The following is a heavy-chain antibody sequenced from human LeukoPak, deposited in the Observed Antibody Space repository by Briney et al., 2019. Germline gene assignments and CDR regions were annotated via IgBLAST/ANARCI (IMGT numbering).Heavy chain of an antibody. CDR1: GFTFSRYA. CDR3: AKDSRETLAGTEDY. V-gene: IGHV3-23*01. J-gene: IGHJ4*02. CDR2: ITSSGYDT. Sequence: TGGSLRLSCAASGFTFSRYAMSWVRQAPGKGLELVSSITSSGYDTYYRDSVKGRFTISRDNSENTLYLQMNSLRPEDTAMYYCAKDSRETLAGTEDYWGRGTLVTVSS. D-gene: IGHD6-19*01.